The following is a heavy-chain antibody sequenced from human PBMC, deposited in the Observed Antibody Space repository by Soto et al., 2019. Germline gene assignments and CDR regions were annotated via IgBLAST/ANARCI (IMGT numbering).Heavy chain of an antibody. CDR3: AHTHIAAAGSKRFDY. CDR2: IYWNDDK. CDR1: RFSLSTSGVG. Sequence: QITLKESGPTLVKPTQTLTLTCTFSRFSLSTSGVGVGWIRQPPGKALEWLALIYWNDDKRYSPSLKSRLTITKDTSKNQVVLTMTNMDPVDTATYYCAHTHIAAAGSKRFDYWGQGTLVTVSS. J-gene: IGHJ4*02. V-gene: IGHV2-5*01. D-gene: IGHD6-13*01.